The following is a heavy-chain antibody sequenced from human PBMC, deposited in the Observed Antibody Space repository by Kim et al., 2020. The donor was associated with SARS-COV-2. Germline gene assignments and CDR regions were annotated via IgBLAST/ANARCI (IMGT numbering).Heavy chain of an antibody. D-gene: IGHD5-12*01. CDR1: GFTFSSYE. V-gene: IGHV3-48*03. CDR3: ARDAFFSGSSQGGIYYYYGMDV. J-gene: IGHJ6*02. Sequence: GGSLRLSCAASGFTFSSYEMNWVRQAQGKGLEWVSYISSSGSTIYYADSVKGRFTISRDNAKNSLYLQMNSLRAEDTAVYYCARDAFFSGSSQGGIYYYYGMDVWGQGTTVTVSS. CDR2: ISSSGSTI.